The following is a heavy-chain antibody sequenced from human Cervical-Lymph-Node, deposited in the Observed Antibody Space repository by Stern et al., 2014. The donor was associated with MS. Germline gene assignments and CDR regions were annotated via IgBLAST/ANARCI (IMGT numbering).Heavy chain of an antibody. V-gene: IGHV5-51*01. J-gene: IGHJ4*02. CDR2: ISPSDSDT. CDR1: GYALNTYR. Sequence: EVQLVQSGAEVKKPGESLKISCTGSGYALNTYRIVWARQMPGQGLEWMGIISPSDSDTRYSPSSQGQVTISVDKSTTTAYLQWRSLKASDTAMYYCGRHGGFNYGTDLTFDKWGQGTLVTVVS. CDR3: GRHGGFNYGTDLTFDK. D-gene: IGHD5-18*01.